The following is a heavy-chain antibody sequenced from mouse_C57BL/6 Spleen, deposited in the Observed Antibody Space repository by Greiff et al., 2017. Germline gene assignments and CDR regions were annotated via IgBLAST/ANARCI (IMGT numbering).Heavy chain of an antibody. CDR3: ARRYYGSSLYWYFDV. J-gene: IGHJ1*03. V-gene: IGHV14-3*01. D-gene: IGHD1-1*01. CDR1: GFNIKNTY. Sequence: EVKLQESVAELVRPGASVKLSCTASGFNIKNTYMHWVKQRPEQGLEWIGRIDPANGNTKYAPKFQGKATITADTSSNTAYLQLSSLTSEDTAIYYCARRYYGSSLYWYFDVWGTGTTVTVSS. CDR2: IDPANGNT.